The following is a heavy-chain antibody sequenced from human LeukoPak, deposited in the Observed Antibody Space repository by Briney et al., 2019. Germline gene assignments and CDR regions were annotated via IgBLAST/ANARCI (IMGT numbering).Heavy chain of an antibody. V-gene: IGHV1-24*01. Sequence: ASVKVSCKVSGYTLTELSMHWVRQAPGKGLEWMGGFDPKDGETIYAQKFQGRVTMTEDTSTDTAYMELSSLRSEDTAVYYCATGYPEYQRGPTRYQRSIGWGQGTLVTVSS. D-gene: IGHD2-2*01. CDR3: ATGYPEYQRGPTRYQRSIG. J-gene: IGHJ4*02. CDR2: FDPKDGET. CDR1: GYTLTELS.